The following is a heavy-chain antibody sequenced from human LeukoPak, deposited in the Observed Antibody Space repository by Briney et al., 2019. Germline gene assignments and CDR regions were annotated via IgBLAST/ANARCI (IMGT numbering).Heavy chain of an antibody. V-gene: IGHV1-69*05. CDR1: GGTFSSYA. CDR2: IIPIFGTA. J-gene: IGHJ4*02. Sequence: SVKVSCNASGGTFSSYAISWVRPAPGQGLEWMGGIIPIFGTANYAQKFQGRVTITTDESTSTAYMELSSLRSEDTAVYYCARVYYDSSGYWNYYFDYWGQGTLVTVSS. CDR3: ARVYYDSSGYWNYYFDY. D-gene: IGHD3-22*01.